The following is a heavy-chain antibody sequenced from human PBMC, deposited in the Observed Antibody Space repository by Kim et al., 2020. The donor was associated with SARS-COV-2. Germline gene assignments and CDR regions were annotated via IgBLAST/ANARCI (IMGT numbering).Heavy chain of an antibody. V-gene: IGHV1-3*04. D-gene: IGHD1-1*01. Sequence: ASVKVSCKTSGYTFTTYNIHWVRQAPGQGLEWMGWIHSAKGTTKYSQKFQGRVSITRDTSANTAYMELTSLESEDTAVYYCARGGTGPAWDQGTLVTVSS. CDR1: GYTFTTYN. CDR3: ARGGTGPA. CDR2: IHSAKGTT. J-gene: IGHJ4*02.